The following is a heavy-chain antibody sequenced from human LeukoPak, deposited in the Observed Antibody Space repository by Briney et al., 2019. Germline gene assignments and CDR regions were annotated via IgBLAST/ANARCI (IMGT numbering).Heavy chain of an antibody. CDR3: ARHPARYYYDSSGLYFDY. Sequence: SETLSLTCTVSGGSISSSGYYWGWIRQPPGKGLEWIGSIYYSGSTYYNPSLKSRVAISVDTSKNQFSLKLSSVTAADTAVYYCARHPARYYYDSSGLYFDYWGQGTLVTVSS. CDR2: IYYSGST. D-gene: IGHD3-22*01. V-gene: IGHV4-39*01. CDR1: GGSISSSGYY. J-gene: IGHJ4*02.